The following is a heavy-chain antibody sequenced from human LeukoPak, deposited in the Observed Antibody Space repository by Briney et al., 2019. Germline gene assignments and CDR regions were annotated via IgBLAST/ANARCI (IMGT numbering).Heavy chain of an antibody. D-gene: IGHD6-13*01. J-gene: IGHJ4*02. Sequence: GASVRVSCKASGYTFTGSYMHWVRQAPGQGLGWMGWINPNSGDTNYEQMSQGRVTMTRDTSISTAYMELRRLTSDDTAVYYCASDRGLAAAGYSWGQGTLVIVSS. V-gene: IGHV1-2*02. CDR1: GYTFTGSY. CDR2: INPNSGDT. CDR3: ASDRGLAAAGYS.